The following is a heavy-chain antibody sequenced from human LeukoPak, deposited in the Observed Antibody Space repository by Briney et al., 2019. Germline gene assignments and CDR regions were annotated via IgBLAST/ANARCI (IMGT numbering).Heavy chain of an antibody. D-gene: IGHD6-13*01. CDR1: GGTFSSYA. V-gene: IGHV1-69*05. Sequence: ASVKVSCKASGGTFSSYAISWVRQAPGQGLEWMGGIIPIFGTANYAQKFQGRVTITTDESTSTVYMELSSLRSEDTAVYYCAAIAAAEGNWFDPWGQGTLVTVPS. CDR2: IIPIFGTA. CDR3: AAIAAAEGNWFDP. J-gene: IGHJ5*02.